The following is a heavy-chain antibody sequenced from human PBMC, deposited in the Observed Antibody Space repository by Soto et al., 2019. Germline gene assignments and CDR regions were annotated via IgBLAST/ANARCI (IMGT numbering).Heavy chain of an antibody. J-gene: IGHJ4*02. CDR1: GGSISSGGYY. V-gene: IGHV4-31*03. Sequence: SETLSLTCTVSGGSISSGGYYWSWIRQHPGKGLEWIGYIYYSGSTYYNPSLKGRVTISVDTSKNQFSLKLSSVTAADTAVYYCARDRVTTFGYYFDYWGQGTLVTVSS. CDR3: ARDRVTTFGYYFDY. D-gene: IGHD3-16*01. CDR2: IYYSGST.